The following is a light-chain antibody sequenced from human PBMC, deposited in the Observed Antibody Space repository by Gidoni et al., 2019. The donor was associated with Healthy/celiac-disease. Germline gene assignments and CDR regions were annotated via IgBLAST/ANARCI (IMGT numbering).Light chain of an antibody. CDR1: QGISSY. Sequence: DSQLTQSPSFLSASVGDRVTITCRASQGISSYLAWYQQKPGKAPKLLIYAASTLQSGVPSRFSGSGSGTEFTLTISSLQPEDFATYYCQQLNSFGGGTKVEIK. CDR2: AAS. J-gene: IGKJ4*01. V-gene: IGKV1-9*01. CDR3: QQLNS.